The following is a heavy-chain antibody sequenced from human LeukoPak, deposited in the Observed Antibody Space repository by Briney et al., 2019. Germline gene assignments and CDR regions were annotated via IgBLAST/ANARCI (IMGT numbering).Heavy chain of an antibody. J-gene: IGHJ4*02. D-gene: IGHD5-18*01. CDR1: GGTFSSYA. CDR3: ARYGYSYGQDDFDY. Sequence: SVKVSCKASGGTFSSYAISWVRQAPGQGLEWMGGIIPIFGTANDAQRFQGRVTITADESTSTAYMELSSLRSEDTAVYYCARYGYSYGQDDFDYWGQGTLVTVSS. V-gene: IGHV1-69*01. CDR2: IIPIFGTA.